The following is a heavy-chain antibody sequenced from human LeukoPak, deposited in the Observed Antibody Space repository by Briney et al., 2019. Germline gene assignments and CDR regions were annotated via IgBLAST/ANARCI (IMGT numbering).Heavy chain of an antibody. CDR2: ISSSNGYT. CDR1: GFTFSDYY. CDR3: ARYRQWLFPDY. Sequence: GGSLRLSCAASGFTFSDYYMSWIRQAPGKGLEWVSYISSSNGYTNYADSVKGRFTISRDNAKNSLYLQMNSLRAEDTAVYYCARYRQWLFPDYWGQGTLVTVSS. V-gene: IGHV3-11*06. D-gene: IGHD6-19*01. J-gene: IGHJ4*02.